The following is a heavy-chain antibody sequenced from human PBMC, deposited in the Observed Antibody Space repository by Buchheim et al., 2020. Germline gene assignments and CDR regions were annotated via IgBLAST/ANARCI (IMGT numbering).Heavy chain of an antibody. J-gene: IGHJ6*02. V-gene: IGHV3-74*01. CDR2: SNSDGSST. Sequence: EVQLVESGGGLVQPGGSLRLSCAASGFTFSSYWMHWVRQAPGKGLVWVSHSNSDGSSTTYADSVKGRFTISRDNAKNTLYLQMNSLRGEDTAVYYCARDPILENGMDVWGQGTT. CDR1: GFTFSSYW. CDR3: ARDPILENGMDV.